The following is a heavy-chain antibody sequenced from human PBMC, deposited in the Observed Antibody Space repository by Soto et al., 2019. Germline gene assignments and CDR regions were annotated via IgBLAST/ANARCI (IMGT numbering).Heavy chain of an antibody. CDR3: AHKPGIAAAAGEGVDYYYYGMDV. CDR1: GYTFTGYY. Sequence: GASVKVSCKASGYTFTGYYMHWVRQAPGQGLEWMGWINPNSGGTNYAQKFQGRVTMTRDTSISTAYMELSRLRSDDTAVYYCAHKPGIAAAAGEGVDYYYYGMDVWGQGTTVTVSS. V-gene: IGHV1-2*02. D-gene: IGHD6-13*01. CDR2: INPNSGGT. J-gene: IGHJ6*02.